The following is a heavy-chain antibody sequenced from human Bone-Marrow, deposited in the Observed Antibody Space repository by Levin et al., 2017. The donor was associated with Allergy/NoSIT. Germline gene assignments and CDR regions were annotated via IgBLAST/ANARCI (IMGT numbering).Heavy chain of an antibody. D-gene: IGHD3-10*01. V-gene: IGHV1-69*04. CDR1: GGSFSTYT. Sequence: GASVKVSCKASGGSFSTYTINWVRQAPGQGLEWMGRITPILDIPNYAPNFRGRVTITADKSTSTAYMELSSLRSEDTALYYCARDLGYYYGSGTSGDFDYWGQGTLVTVSS. CDR2: ITPILDIP. CDR3: ARDLGYYYGSGTSGDFDY. J-gene: IGHJ4*02.